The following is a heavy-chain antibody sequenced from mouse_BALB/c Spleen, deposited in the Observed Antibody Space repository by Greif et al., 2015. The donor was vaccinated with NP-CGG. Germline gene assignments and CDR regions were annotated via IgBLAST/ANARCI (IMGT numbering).Heavy chain of an antibody. Sequence: VQLQQSGPELVKPGASVKMSCKASGYTFTSYVMHWVKQKPGQGLEWIGYINPYNDGTKYNEKFKGKATLTSDKSSSTAYMELSSLTSEDSAVYYCARGAPYYGMDYWGQGTSVTVSS. CDR2: INPYNDGT. CDR3: ARGAPYYGMDY. V-gene: IGHV1-14*01. J-gene: IGHJ4*01. CDR1: GYTFTSYV.